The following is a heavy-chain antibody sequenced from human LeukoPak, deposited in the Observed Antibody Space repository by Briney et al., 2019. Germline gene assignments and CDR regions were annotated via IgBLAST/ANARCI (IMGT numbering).Heavy chain of an antibody. CDR2: IRYDGSNK. Sequence: GGSLRLSCEASGFTFSSYGMHWVRQAPGKGLEWVTFIRYDGSNKYYADSVKGRFTISRDNSKNTLYLQMNSLRAEDTAVYYCARGYSYGFVSPFGYWGQGPLVTVSA. CDR3: ARGYSYGFVSPFGY. V-gene: IGHV3-30*02. J-gene: IGHJ4*02. D-gene: IGHD5-18*01. CDR1: GFTFSSYG.